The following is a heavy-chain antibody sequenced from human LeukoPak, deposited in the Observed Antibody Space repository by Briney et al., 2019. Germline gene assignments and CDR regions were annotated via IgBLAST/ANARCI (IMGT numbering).Heavy chain of an antibody. V-gene: IGHV3-53*01. Sequence: GGSLRLSCAASGFTVSSNYMSWVRQAPGKGLEWVSVIYSGGSTCYADSVKGRFTISRDNSKNTLYLQMNSLRAEDTAVYYCARVGGGSGSYYKDYWGQGTLVTVSS. CDR1: GFTVSSNY. CDR2: IYSGGST. D-gene: IGHD3-10*01. CDR3: ARVGGGSGSYYKDY. J-gene: IGHJ4*02.